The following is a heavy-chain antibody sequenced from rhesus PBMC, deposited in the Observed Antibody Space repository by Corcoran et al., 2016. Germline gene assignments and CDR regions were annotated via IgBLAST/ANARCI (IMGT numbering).Heavy chain of an antibody. J-gene: IGHJ2*01. Sequence: QVLLQESGPGLVKSSETLSPICAVPGGALLAYWWTWIRQPPGKGREWIGELNGNSGSTNPNPSLKSRVTISKDASKTQFSLKLSSVTAADTAVYYCAREWEWCGSWHWYFDLWGPGTPITISS. CDR1: GGALLAYW. V-gene: IGHV4-80*01. CDR3: AREWEWCGSWHWYFDL. CDR2: LNGNSGST. D-gene: IGHD6-25*01.